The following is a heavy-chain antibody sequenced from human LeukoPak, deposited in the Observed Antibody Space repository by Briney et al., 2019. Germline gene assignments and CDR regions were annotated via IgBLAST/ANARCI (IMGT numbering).Heavy chain of an antibody. Sequence: GGSLRLSCAASGFTFSNYWMNWVRQAPGKGLEWVSYISSSGSTIYYADSVKGRFTISRDNAKNSLYLQMNSLRAEDTAVYYCARDHVAVAGTQYYYYGMDVWGQGTTVTVSS. J-gene: IGHJ6*02. CDR2: ISSSGSTI. V-gene: IGHV3-48*04. CDR3: ARDHVAVAGTQYYYYGMDV. CDR1: GFTFSNYW. D-gene: IGHD6-19*01.